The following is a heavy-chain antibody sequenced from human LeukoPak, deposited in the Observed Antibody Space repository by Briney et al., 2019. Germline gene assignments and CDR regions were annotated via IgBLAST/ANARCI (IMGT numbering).Heavy chain of an antibody. D-gene: IGHD2-15*01. CDR1: GFTFSSYS. Sequence: LGGSLRLSCAASGFTFSSYSMNWVRRAPGKGLEWVSSISSSSSYIYNADSVKGRFTISRDNAKNSLYLQMNSLRAEDTAVYYCARDREMVAATSYYYYYYGMDVWGKGTTVTVSS. V-gene: IGHV3-21*01. J-gene: IGHJ6*04. CDR2: ISSSSSYI. CDR3: ARDREMVAATSYYYYYYGMDV.